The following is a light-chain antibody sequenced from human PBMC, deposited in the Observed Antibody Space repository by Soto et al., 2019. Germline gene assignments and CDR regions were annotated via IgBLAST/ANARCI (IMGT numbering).Light chain of an antibody. CDR1: QSIAKY. CDR2: AAS. Sequence: DIQMTQSPSSLSASVGDRVTITCRTSQSIAKYLNWYQQKPGKAPKLLIYAASTLQSGVPSRFSGRGSGTDFSLTITRLQPEDFATYYCQASFTTPLGTFGQGTRLEMK. J-gene: IGKJ2*02. CDR3: QASFTTPLGT. V-gene: IGKV1-39*01.